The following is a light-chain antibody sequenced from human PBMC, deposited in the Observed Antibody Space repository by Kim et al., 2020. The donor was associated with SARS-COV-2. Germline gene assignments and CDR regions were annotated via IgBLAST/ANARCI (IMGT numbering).Light chain of an antibody. J-gene: IGKJ1*01. CDR1: QSISSY. CDR3: QQSYGIPRT. Sequence: DIQMTQSPSSLSASVGDRVTIPCRASQSISSYLNWYQQKPGKVPKLLIYAASSLQSGVPSRFSGSGSGTDFTLTISSLQPEDFATYYCQQSYGIPRTFGQGTKVEIK. CDR2: AAS. V-gene: IGKV1-39*01.